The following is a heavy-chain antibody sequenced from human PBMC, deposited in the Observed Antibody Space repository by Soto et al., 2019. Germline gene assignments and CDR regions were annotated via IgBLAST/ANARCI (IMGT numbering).Heavy chain of an antibody. CDR1: GYSFTSYW. D-gene: IGHD1-26*01. Sequence: ESLKISCKGSGYSFTSYWISWVRQMPGKGLEWMGRIDPSDSYTNYSPSFQGHVTISADKSISTAYLQWSSLKASDTAMYYCARGSGSYFLYYYYGMDVWGPGTTVTVSS. J-gene: IGHJ6*02. CDR3: ARGSGSYFLYYYYGMDV. V-gene: IGHV5-10-1*01. CDR2: IDPSDSYT.